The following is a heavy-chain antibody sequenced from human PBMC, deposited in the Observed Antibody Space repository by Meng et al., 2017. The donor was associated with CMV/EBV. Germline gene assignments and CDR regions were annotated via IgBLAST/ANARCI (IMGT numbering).Heavy chain of an antibody. CDR1: GFTFSSYW. CDR2: INQDGSEK. J-gene: IGHJ6*02. D-gene: IGHD3-3*01. V-gene: IGHV3-7*01. Sequence: GGSLRLSCAASGFTFSSYWMSWVRQAPGKGLEWVANINQDGSEKNYVDSVKGRFTISRDNAKNSLYLQMNSLRAEDTAVYYCWAFWSGYYAIGTGGMDVWGQGTTVTVS. CDR3: WAFWSGYYAIGTGGMDV.